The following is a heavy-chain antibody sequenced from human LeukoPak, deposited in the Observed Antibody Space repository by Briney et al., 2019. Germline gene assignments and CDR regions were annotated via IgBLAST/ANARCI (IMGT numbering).Heavy chain of an antibody. CDR3: ARDPPVGVRGVIPHYYFDY. J-gene: IGHJ4*02. V-gene: IGHV3-48*03. D-gene: IGHD3-10*01. CDR2: ISSSGSTI. CDR1: GFTFSSYE. Sequence: PGGSLRLSCAASGFTFSSYEMNWVRQAPGKGLEWVSYISSSGSTIYYADSVKGRFTISRDNAKNSLYLQMNSLRAEDTAVYYCARDPPVGVRGVIPHYYFDYWGQGTLVTVSS.